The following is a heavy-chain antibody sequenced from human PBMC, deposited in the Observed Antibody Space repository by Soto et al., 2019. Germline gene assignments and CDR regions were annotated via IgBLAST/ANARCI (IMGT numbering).Heavy chain of an antibody. J-gene: IGHJ3*02. CDR1: GFTFSSYA. CDR3: ARDTSSSPTTDAFDI. D-gene: IGHD6-13*01. Sequence: GGSLRLSCAASGFTFSSYAIHWVRQAPGKGLEYVSAISSNGGSTYYANSVKGRFTISRDNSKNTLYLQMGSLRAEDTAVYYCARDTSSSPTTDAFDIWGQGTMVTVSS. V-gene: IGHV3-64*01. CDR2: ISSNGGST.